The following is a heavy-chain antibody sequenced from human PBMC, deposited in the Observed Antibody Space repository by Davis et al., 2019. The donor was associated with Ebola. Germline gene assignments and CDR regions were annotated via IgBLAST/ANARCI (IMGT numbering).Heavy chain of an antibody. CDR3: ARAPSIASAREYYYYYGMDV. Sequence: AASVKVSCKASGYTFTSYGISWVRQAPGQGLEWMGWITAYNGNTHYAQKLQGRVTMTTDTSTSTAYMELRSLRSDDTAVYYCARAPSIASAREYYYYYGMDVWGQGTTVTVSS. J-gene: IGHJ6*02. CDR2: ITAYNGNT. D-gene: IGHD6-6*01. V-gene: IGHV1-18*01. CDR1: GYTFTSYG.